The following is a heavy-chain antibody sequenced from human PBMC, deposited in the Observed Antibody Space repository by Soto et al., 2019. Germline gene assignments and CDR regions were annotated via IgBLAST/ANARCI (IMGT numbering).Heavy chain of an antibody. J-gene: IGHJ3*02. Sequence: SETLSLTCAVYGGSFSGYYWSWIRQPPGKGLEWIGEINHSGSINYNPSLKSRVTISVDTSKNQFSLKLSSVTAADTAVYYCARGLPGVKKYFDWFGAAFDIWGQGTMVTVSS. V-gene: IGHV4-34*01. D-gene: IGHD3-9*01. CDR3: ARGLPGVKKYFDWFGAAFDI. CDR1: GGSFSGYY. CDR2: INHSGSI.